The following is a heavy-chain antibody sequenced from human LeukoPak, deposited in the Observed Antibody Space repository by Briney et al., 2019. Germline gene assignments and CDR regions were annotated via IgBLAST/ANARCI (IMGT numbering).Heavy chain of an antibody. CDR1: GFTFSSYW. CDR2: INGDGSAT. J-gene: IGHJ4*02. V-gene: IGHV3-74*03. CDR3: AKEGFDS. Sequence: GGSLRLSCAASGFTFSSYWMHWVRQAPGKGLVWVSRINGDGSATTYADSVKGRFTISRDNAKNTLYLQMNSLRAEDTAVYYCAKEGFDSWGQGTLVTVSS.